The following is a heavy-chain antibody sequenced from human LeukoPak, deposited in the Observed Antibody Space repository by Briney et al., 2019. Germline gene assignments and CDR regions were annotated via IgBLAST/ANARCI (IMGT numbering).Heavy chain of an antibody. CDR3: ARGGYYGSGSYSVNWFDP. CDR2: MNPNSGNT. V-gene: IGHV1-8*03. Sequence: GASVKVSCKASGYTFTSYDINWVRQATGQGLEWMGWMNPNSGNTGYAQKFQGRVTITRNTSISTAYMELSSLRSDDTAVYYCARGGYYGSGSYSVNWFDPWGQGTLVTVSS. CDR1: GYTFTSYD. D-gene: IGHD3-10*01. J-gene: IGHJ5*02.